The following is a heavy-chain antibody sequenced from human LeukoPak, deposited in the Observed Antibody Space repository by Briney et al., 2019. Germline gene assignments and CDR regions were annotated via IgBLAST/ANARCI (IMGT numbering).Heavy chain of an antibody. CDR1: GGSISSYY. Sequence: SETLSLTCAVSGGSISSYYWSWIRQPPGKGLEWIGYIYYSGSTNYNPSLKSRVTISVDTSKNQFSLKLSSVTAADTAVYYCASLSSGSYNWFDPWGQGTLVTVSS. J-gene: IGHJ5*02. D-gene: IGHD1-26*01. V-gene: IGHV4-59*01. CDR3: ASLSSGSYNWFDP. CDR2: IYYSGST.